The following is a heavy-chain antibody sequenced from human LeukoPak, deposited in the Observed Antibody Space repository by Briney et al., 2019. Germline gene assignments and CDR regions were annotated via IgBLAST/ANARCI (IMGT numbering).Heavy chain of an antibody. CDR1: GVTFSDYYS. Sequence: GGSLRLSCSASGVTFSDYYSMNWVRQAPGKGLEWVSVISGSGRYIYYGDSVRGRFTISRDNAKNSVLPEINSLRVEDTAVYYCATGLEDSNIDYWGQGTLVTVSS. CDR2: ISGSGRYI. J-gene: IGHJ4*02. CDR3: ATGLEDSNIDY. V-gene: IGHV3-21*01.